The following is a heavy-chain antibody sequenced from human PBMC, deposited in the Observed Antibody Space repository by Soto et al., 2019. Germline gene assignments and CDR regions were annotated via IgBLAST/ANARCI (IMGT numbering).Heavy chain of an antibody. V-gene: IGHV1-3*04. J-gene: IGHJ4*02. CDR1: GYTFTRYA. CDR2: INTGNGNT. Sequence: GASVKVSCKASGYTFTRYAIHWVRQAPGQRLEWMGWINTGNGNTKHSQKFQGRVTITRDTSASTAYMELRSLRSEDTAVYYCARDSGGWLYYFDYWGQGNLVTVSS. CDR3: ARDSGGWLYYFDY. D-gene: IGHD6-19*01.